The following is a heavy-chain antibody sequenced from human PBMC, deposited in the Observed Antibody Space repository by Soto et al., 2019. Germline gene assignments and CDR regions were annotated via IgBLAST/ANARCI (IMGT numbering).Heavy chain of an antibody. D-gene: IGHD3-10*01. Sequence: QLQLQESGPGLVKPSGTLSLTCSVSGASISSGYYYWGWIRQPPGKGLEWIGSLYYSGSTYYSPSLRSRVXTXVXXSKNQFSLNLHSVTAADTAVYYCVSGLSGEQPIDYWGQGTLVTVSS. CDR3: VSGLSGEQPIDY. CDR2: LYYSGST. J-gene: IGHJ4*02. V-gene: IGHV4-39*01. CDR1: GASISSGYYY.